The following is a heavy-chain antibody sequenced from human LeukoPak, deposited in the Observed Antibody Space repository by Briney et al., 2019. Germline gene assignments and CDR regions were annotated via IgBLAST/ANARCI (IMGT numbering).Heavy chain of an antibody. V-gene: IGHV1-69*05. D-gene: IGHD6-6*01. CDR3: ARTAARRFDY. J-gene: IGHJ4*02. CDR2: IIPIFGTA. CDR1: GGTFSSYA. Sequence: EASVKVSCKASGGTFSSYAISWVRQAPGQGLEWMGGIIPIFGTANYAQKFQGRVTMTRDTSTSTVYMELSSLRSDDTAVYYCARTAARRFDYWGQGTLVTVSS.